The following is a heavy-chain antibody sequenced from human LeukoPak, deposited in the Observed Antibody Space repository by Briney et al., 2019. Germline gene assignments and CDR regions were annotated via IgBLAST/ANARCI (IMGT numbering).Heavy chain of an antibody. D-gene: IGHD5-12*01. V-gene: IGHV1-8*01. Sequence: GASVKVSCKASGYAFTSYDINWVRQATGQGLEWMGWMNPNSGNTGYAQKFQGRVTMTRNTSISTAYMELSSVRSEDTAVYYCARNIVATIMGRFYYGMDVWGQGTTVTVSS. J-gene: IGHJ6*02. CDR3: ARNIVATIMGRFYYGMDV. CDR2: MNPNSGNT. CDR1: GYAFTSYD.